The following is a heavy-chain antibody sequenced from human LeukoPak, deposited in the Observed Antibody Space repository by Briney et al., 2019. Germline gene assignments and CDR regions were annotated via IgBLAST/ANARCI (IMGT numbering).Heavy chain of an antibody. CDR2: INQGGSEK. J-gene: IGHJ4*02. D-gene: IGHD6-19*01. CDR1: RFTFSNYW. Sequence: GGSLRLSCAASRFTFSNYWMSWVRQPPGKGLEWVANINQGGSEKYYLNSVKGRFTISRDNAKNSLYLQMNSLRADDTAIYYCVRDGSGYDYWGQGTLVSVCS. CDR3: VRDGSGYDY. V-gene: IGHV3-7*05.